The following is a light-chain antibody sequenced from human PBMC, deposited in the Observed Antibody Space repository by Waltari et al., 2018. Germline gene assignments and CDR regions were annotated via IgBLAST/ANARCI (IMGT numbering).Light chain of an antibody. CDR3: AAWDDSLNGLWV. Sequence: QSVLTQPPSASGTPGQRVTISCSGSSSNIRSNAVNWYQQLPGTAPKLLIYNNNQRPSGVPDRFSGSKSGSSASLAISGLQSEDEANYYCAAWDDSLNGLWV. J-gene: IGLJ3*02. CDR2: NNN. CDR1: SSNIRSNA. V-gene: IGLV1-44*01.